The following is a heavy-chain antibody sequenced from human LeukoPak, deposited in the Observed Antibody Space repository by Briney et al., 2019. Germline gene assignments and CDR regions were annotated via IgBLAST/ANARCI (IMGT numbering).Heavy chain of an antibody. CDR1: GFTFDDYA. D-gene: IGHD3-10*01. V-gene: IGHV3-9*01. Sequence: GGSLRLSCAASGFTFDDYAMHWVRQAPGKGLEWVSGISWNSGSIGYADSVKGRFTISRDNAKNSLYLQMNSLRAEDTALYYCAKGYYYGSGSYGTFDYWGQGTLVTVSS. CDR3: AKGYYYGSGSYGTFDY. J-gene: IGHJ4*02. CDR2: ISWNSGSI.